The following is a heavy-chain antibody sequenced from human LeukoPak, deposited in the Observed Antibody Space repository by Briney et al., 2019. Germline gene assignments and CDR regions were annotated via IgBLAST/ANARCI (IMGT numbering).Heavy chain of an antibody. J-gene: IGHJ6*02. CDR3: ARDNVVEWEHNYYYGMDV. V-gene: IGHV3-33*01. D-gene: IGHD1-26*01. Sequence: GGSLRLSCAASGFTFSSYGMHWVRQAPGKGLEWVAVIWYDGSNKYYADPVKGRFTISRDNSKNTLYLQMNSLRAEDTAVYYCARDNVVEWEHNYYYGMDVWGQGTTVTVSS. CDR2: IWYDGSNK. CDR1: GFTFSSYG.